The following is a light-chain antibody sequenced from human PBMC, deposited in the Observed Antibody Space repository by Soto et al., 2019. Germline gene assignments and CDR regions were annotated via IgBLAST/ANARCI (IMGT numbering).Light chain of an antibody. CDR3: SSYTSSSSYV. CDR2: DVS. Sequence: QSALTQPASVSGSPGQSITISCTGTRSDVGGYNSVSWYQQYPGKAPKLMIHDVSNRPSGVSNRFSGSKSGNTASLTISGLQDEDEADYSCSSYTSSSSYVFGSGTKLTVL. CDR1: RSDVGGYNS. V-gene: IGLV2-14*01. J-gene: IGLJ1*01.